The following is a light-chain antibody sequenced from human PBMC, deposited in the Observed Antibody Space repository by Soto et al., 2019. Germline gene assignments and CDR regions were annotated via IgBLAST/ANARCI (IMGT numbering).Light chain of an antibody. V-gene: IGKV1-9*01. Sequence: DIQLTQSPSFLYASVGDRVTITCRASQGISSYLAWYQQKPGKAPKLLIFAESTLQSGVPSRFSGSGSGTECTLTIINLQPEDFATYYCQQLQTFGQGTRVEIK. CDR1: QGISSY. CDR3: QQLQT. CDR2: AES. J-gene: IGKJ1*01.